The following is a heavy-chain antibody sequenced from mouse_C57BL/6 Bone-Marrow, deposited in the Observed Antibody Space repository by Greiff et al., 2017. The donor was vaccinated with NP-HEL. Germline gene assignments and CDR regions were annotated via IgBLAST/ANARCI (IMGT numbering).Heavy chain of an antibody. D-gene: IGHD3-3*01. Sequence: EVKLMESGAELVRPGSSVTMSCKTSGYTFTSYGINWVKQRPGQGLEWIGYIYIGNGYTESNEKFKGKATLTSDTSSSTAYMQHSSLTAEDSAIYFCARKGTRERYFDVWGTGTTVTVSS. CDR3: ARKGTRERYFDV. CDR2: IYIGNGYT. V-gene: IGHV1-58*01. J-gene: IGHJ1*03. CDR1: GYTFTSYG.